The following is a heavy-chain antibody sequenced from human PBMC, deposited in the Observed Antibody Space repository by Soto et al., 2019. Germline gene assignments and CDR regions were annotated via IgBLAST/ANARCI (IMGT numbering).Heavy chain of an antibody. CDR3: ARGPRLCFDY. Sequence: PSETLSLTCAVYGGSFSGYYWSWIRQPPGKGLEWIGEISHSGSTNYNPSLKSRVTISVDTSKNQFSLKLSSVTAADTAVYYCARGPRLCFDYWGQGTLVTVSS. V-gene: IGHV4-34*01. CDR2: ISHSGST. CDR1: GGSFSGYY. J-gene: IGHJ4*02. D-gene: IGHD3-16*01.